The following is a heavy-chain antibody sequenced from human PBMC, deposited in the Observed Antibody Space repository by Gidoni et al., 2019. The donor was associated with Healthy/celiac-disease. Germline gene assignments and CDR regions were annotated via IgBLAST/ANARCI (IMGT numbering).Heavy chain of an antibody. D-gene: IGHD3-3*01. J-gene: IGHJ4*02. CDR3: AKTDTIFGGINFDY. Sequence: AASGFTFSSYAMSWVRQAPGKGLEWVSAISGSGGSTYYADSVKGRFTISRDNSKNTLYLQMNSLRAEDTAVYYCAKTDTIFGGINFDYWGQGTLVTVSS. V-gene: IGHV3-23*01. CDR2: ISGSGGST. CDR1: GFTFSSYA.